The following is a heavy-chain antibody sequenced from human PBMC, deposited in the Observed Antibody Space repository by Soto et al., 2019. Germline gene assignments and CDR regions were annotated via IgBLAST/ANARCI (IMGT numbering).Heavy chain of an antibody. J-gene: IGHJ4*02. CDR1: GYTFTSYY. Sequence: ASVKVSCKASGYTFTSYYMHWVRQAPGQGLEWMGIINPSGGSTSYAQKFQGRVTMTRDTSTSTVYMELSSLRSEDTAVYYCARDLFDVVPHTAMTGNGQDFDYWGQGTLVTVSS. CDR3: ARDLFDVVPHTAMTGNGQDFDY. V-gene: IGHV1-46*01. CDR2: INPSGGST. D-gene: IGHD2-2*01.